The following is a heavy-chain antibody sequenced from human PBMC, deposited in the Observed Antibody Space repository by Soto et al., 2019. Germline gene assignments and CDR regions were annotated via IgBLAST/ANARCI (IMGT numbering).Heavy chain of an antibody. CDR1: GFTFSSYG. J-gene: IGHJ4*02. CDR2: IKSKTDGGTT. V-gene: IGHV3-15*01. CDR3: TTDPRGDYPILNFDY. D-gene: IGHD4-17*01. Sequence: GGSLRLSCAASGFTFSSYGMHWVRQAPGKGLEWVGRIKSKTDGGTTDYAAPVKGRFTISRDDSKNTLYLQMNSLKTEYTAVYYCTTDPRGDYPILNFDYWGQGTLVTVSS.